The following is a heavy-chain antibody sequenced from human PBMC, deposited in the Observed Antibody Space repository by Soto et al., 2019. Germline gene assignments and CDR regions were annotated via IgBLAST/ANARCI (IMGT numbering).Heavy chain of an antibody. CDR3: AKDWNPIVHYYYGMDV. V-gene: IGHV3-30*18. J-gene: IGHJ6*02. CDR2: ISYDGSNK. D-gene: IGHD1-26*01. CDR1: GFTLSSYG. Sequence: QVQLVESGGGVVQPGRSLRLSCAASGFTLSSYGMHWVRQAPGKGLEWVAVISYDGSNKYYADSVKGRFTISRDNSKNTLYLQMNSLRAEDTAVYYCAKDWNPIVHYYYGMDVWGQGTTVTVSS.